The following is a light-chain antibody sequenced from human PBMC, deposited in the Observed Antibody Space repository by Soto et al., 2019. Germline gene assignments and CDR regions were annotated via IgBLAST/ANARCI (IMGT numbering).Light chain of an antibody. V-gene: IGKV3-20*01. CDR2: DVS. CDR1: HIIISSS. CDR3: QLYDSSAYT. Sequence: EIVLTQSPGTLSLSPGERATLSCRASHIIISSSLAWYQQIPGQPPRLLIYDVSSRATGIPDRFSGSGSGTDFTLTISRLEPEDVAVYSCQLYDSSAYTFGQGTKLAIE. J-gene: IGKJ2*01.